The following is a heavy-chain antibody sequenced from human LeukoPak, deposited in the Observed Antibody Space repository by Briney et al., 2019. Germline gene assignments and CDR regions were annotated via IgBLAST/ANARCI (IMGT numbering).Heavy chain of an antibody. Sequence: GGSLRLSCAASGFTFSSYWMHWVRQAPAKGLVWVSRINSDGSSTSYADSVKGRFTISRDNAKNTLYLQMNSLRAEDTAVYYCARVKDYGDPFDYWGQGTLVTVSS. D-gene: IGHD4-17*01. CDR3: ARVKDYGDPFDY. CDR1: GFTFSSYW. J-gene: IGHJ4*02. V-gene: IGHV3-74*01. CDR2: INSDGSST.